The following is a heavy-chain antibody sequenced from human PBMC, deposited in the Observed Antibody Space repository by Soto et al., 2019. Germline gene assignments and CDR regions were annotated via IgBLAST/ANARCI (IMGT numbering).Heavy chain of an antibody. CDR1: GFTFSSYG. Sequence: PGGSLRLSCAASGFTFSSYGMHWVRQAPGKGLEWVAVISYDGSNKYYADSVKGRFTISRDNSKNTLYLQMNSLRAEDTAVYYCAKDINYDSSGYYYHNWFDPWGQGTLVTVSS. J-gene: IGHJ5*02. CDR3: AKDINYDSSGYYYHNWFDP. CDR2: ISYDGSNK. V-gene: IGHV3-30*18. D-gene: IGHD3-22*01.